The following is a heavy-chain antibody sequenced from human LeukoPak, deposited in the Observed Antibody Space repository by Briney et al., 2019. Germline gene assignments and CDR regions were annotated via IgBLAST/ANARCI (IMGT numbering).Heavy chain of an antibody. D-gene: IGHD1-1*01. J-gene: IGHJ4*02. Sequence: GGSLRLSCAASGFTFSSYAMHWVRQAPGKGLEWVAVISYDGSNKYYADSVKGRFTISRDNSKNTLYLQMNSLRAEDTAVYYCAGDVQLERRRAADWGQGTLVTVSS. V-gene: IGHV3-30-3*01. CDR1: GFTFSSYA. CDR3: AGDVQLERRRAAD. CDR2: ISYDGSNK.